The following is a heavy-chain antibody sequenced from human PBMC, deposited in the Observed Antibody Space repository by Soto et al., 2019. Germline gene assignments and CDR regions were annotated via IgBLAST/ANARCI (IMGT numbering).Heavy chain of an antibody. V-gene: IGHV1-69*02. CDR3: ARPTGGHDAGGNYFDV. CDR1: GGSLSSYP. CDR2: IIPIVGLT. D-gene: IGHD2-8*02. Sequence: QVQLLQSGSEVKKPGSSVKVSCRASGGSLSSYPVTWVRQAPGQGLEWMGRIIPIVGLTNYAQKFQGRVTITADKSTSTAYMELSSLRSDDKAVYYCARPTGGHDAGGNYFDVWGKGTTVIVSS. J-gene: IGHJ6*03.